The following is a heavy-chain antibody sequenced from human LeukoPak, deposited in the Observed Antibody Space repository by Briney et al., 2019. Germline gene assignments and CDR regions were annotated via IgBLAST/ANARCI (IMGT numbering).Heavy chain of an antibody. CDR1: GFTFTNYY. D-gene: IGHD6-13*01. CDR2: ISSSGRST. J-gene: IGHJ6*02. V-gene: IGHV3-11*06. CDR3: ARYSSSRLYYYCYGMDV. Sequence: GGSLRLSCAASGFTFTNYYMSWMRQTPGKGLEWVSYISSSGRSTTYSDSVKGRFTISRDNAKNSLYLQMNSLRAEDTAVYYCARYSSSRLYYYCYGMDVWGQGTTVTVSS.